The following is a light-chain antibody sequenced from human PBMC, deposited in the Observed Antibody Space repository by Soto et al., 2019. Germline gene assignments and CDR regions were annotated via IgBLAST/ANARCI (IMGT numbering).Light chain of an antibody. Sequence: QSALTQPASVSGSPGQSITISCTGTSNDIGLYDYVSWYQGHPGKAPRLIIYDVTHRPSGVSSRFSGSKSGNTASLTISGLQAEDEADYYCTSRTISATDVFGSGTKLTVL. V-gene: IGLV2-14*01. CDR2: DVT. J-gene: IGLJ1*01. CDR1: SNDIGLYDY. CDR3: TSRTISATDV.